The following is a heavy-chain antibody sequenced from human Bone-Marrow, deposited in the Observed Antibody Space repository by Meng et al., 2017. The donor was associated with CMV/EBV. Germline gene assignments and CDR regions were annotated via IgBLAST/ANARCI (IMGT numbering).Heavy chain of an antibody. Sequence: GGSLRLSCAASEFTVSSNYVSWVRQAPGKGLEWLSVIYNDGNTYYADGVKGRFTISRDDSKNTLYLQMNSLRAEDTAVYYCARAAYSSSTFYYYGMDVWGQGTTVTVSS. D-gene: IGHD6-13*01. J-gene: IGHJ6*02. CDR1: EFTVSSNY. CDR3: ARAAYSSSTFYYYGMDV. V-gene: IGHV3-66*02. CDR2: IYNDGNT.